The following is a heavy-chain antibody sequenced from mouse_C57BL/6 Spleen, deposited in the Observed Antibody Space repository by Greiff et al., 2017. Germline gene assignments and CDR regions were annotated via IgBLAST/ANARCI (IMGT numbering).Heavy chain of an antibody. D-gene: IGHD1-1*01. J-gene: IGHJ2*01. CDR1: GYAFSSSW. V-gene: IGHV1-82*01. CDR2: IYPGDGDT. CDR3: ARGYGRSPYFDY. Sequence: QVQLQQSGPELVKPGASVKISCKASGYAFSSSWMNWVKQRPGKGLEWIGRIYPGDGDTNYNGKFKGKATLTADKSSSTAYMQLSSLTSEDSAVYFCARGYGRSPYFDYWGQGTTLTVSS.